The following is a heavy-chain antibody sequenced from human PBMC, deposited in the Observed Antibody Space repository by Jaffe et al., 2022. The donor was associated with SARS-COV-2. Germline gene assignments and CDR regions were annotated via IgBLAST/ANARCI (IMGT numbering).Heavy chain of an antibody. Sequence: EVQLLESGGGLVQPGGSLRLSCAASGFTFSSYAMSWVRQAPGKGLEWVSAISGSGGSTYYADSVKGRFTISRDNSKNTLYLQMNSLRAEDTAVYYCAKGYYYDSSGYYYVTPPYFDYWGQGTLVTVSS. CDR1: GFTFSSYA. V-gene: IGHV3-23*01. CDR3: AKGYYYDSSGYYYVTPPYFDY. J-gene: IGHJ4*02. CDR2: ISGSGGST. D-gene: IGHD3-22*01.